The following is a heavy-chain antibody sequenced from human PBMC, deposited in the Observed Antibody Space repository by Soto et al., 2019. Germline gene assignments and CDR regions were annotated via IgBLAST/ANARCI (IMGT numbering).Heavy chain of an antibody. CDR2: IYPGDSDT. D-gene: IGHD2-15*01. CDR3: ARQFHGYCSGGSCPHYGMDV. V-gene: IGHV5-51*01. J-gene: IGHJ6*02. Sequence: GESLKISCKGSGYSFTSYWIGWVRQMPGKGLEWMGIIYPGDSDTRYSPSFQGQVTISADKSISTAYLQWSSLKASATAMYYCARQFHGYCSGGSCPHYGMDVWGQGTTVTVSS. CDR1: GYSFTSYW.